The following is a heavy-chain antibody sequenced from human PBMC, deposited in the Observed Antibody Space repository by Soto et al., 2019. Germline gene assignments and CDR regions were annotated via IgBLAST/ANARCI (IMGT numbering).Heavy chain of an antibody. CDR1: GFIFSIYS. V-gene: IGHV3-48*02. J-gene: IGHJ4*02. CDR3: TGTYDSHDFGFDH. D-gene: IGHD4-17*01. Sequence: EVQLVESGGGLVQPGGSLRLSCAPYGFIFSIYSINWVRRAPGGGLARVSYINSRSTNIYYADSVKGRFTISRDNSQNSLSLQLTSLQDEDTAVYSCTGTYDSHDFGFDHWGRGIQVTGSS. CDR2: INSRSTNI.